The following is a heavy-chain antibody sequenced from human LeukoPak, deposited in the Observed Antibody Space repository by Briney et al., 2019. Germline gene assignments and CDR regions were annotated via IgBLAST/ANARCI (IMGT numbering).Heavy chain of an antibody. Sequence: GGSLRLSCAASGFTFSSYAMSWVRQAPGKGLEWVSATSGSGGSTYYADSVKGRFTISRDNSKNTLYLQMNSLRAEDTAVYYCAKGSWPQIYDILTGHIGGPFDYWGQGTLVTVSS. D-gene: IGHD3-9*01. J-gene: IGHJ4*02. CDR3: AKGSWPQIYDILTGHIGGPFDY. CDR2: TSGSGGST. V-gene: IGHV3-23*01. CDR1: GFTFSSYA.